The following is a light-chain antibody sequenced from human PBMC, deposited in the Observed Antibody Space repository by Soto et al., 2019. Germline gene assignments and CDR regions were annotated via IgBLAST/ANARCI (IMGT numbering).Light chain of an antibody. J-gene: IGKJ5*01. CDR1: QGISSY. CDR3: QQLNTFPVT. CDR2: ASS. V-gene: IGKV1-9*01. Sequence: DIQLTQSPSFLSASVGDRVTISCRASQGISSYLAWYQQTPGKAPKLLIYASSTLQSGVPSRFSGSGSGTEFTVTIGSLQPEDFATYCCQQLNTFPVTFGQGTRLDI.